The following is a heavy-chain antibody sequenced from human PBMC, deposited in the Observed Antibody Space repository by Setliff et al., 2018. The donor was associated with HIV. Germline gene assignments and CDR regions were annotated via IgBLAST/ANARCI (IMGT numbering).Heavy chain of an antibody. CDR3: ARDLMAPDRYFDY. J-gene: IGHJ4*02. CDR1: GGSFSDQY. D-gene: IGHD2-8*01. CDR2: INYRGTT. V-gene: IGHV4-34*01. Sequence: PSETLSLTCAVYGGSFSDQYWSWIRQPPGKGLEWIGEINYRGTTNDNPSLRSRVTISVDTSRNQFSLKLSSVTAADTAVYYCARDLMAPDRYFDYWGQGTLVTVSS.